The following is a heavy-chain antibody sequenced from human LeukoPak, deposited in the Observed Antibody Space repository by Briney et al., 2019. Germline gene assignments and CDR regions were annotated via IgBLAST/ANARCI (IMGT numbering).Heavy chain of an antibody. CDR1: GFTFSSYG. CDR2: INSDGSST. J-gene: IGHJ4*02. D-gene: IGHD3-22*01. Sequence: PGGSLRLSCAASGFTFSSYGMHWVRQAPGKGLVWVSRINSDGSSTSYADSVKGRFTISRDNAKNTLYLEMNSLRAEDTAVYYCARDGDSSGYYVNFDYWGQGTLVTVSS. V-gene: IGHV3-74*01. CDR3: ARDGDSSGYYVNFDY.